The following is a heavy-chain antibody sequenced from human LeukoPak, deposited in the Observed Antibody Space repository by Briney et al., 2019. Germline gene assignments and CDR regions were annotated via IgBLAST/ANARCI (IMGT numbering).Heavy chain of an antibody. CDR3: ARQGNDYVWGSSAPDY. CDR1: EHSFTSDW. J-gene: IGHJ4*02. Sequence: GESLKISCKASEHSFTSDWIGWVRQKPGKGLEWMGIIYPGDSDTRYSQSFQGQVNISADKSISTAYLQWSSLKASDTAMYYCARQGNDYVWGSSAPDYWGQGTLVTVSS. CDR2: IYPGDSDT. D-gene: IGHD3-16*01. V-gene: IGHV5-51*01.